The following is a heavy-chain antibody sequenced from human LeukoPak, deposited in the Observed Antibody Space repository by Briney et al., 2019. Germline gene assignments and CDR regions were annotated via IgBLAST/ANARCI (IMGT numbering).Heavy chain of an antibody. V-gene: IGHV4-31*03. Sequence: PSQTLSLTCTVSGGSISGGGYYWSWIRQHPGKGLEWIGYIYYSGSPYYNPSLKSRLTISVDTSKNQFSLQLTSVTAADTAVYYCARAYSYYYHSSGYYAPKYFQHWGQGTLVTVSS. J-gene: IGHJ1*01. CDR2: IYYSGSP. D-gene: IGHD3-22*01. CDR3: ARAYSYYYHSSGYYAPKYFQH. CDR1: GGSISGGGYY.